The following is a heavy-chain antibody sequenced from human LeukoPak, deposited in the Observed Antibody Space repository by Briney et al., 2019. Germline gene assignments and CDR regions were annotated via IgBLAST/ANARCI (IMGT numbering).Heavy chain of an antibody. V-gene: IGHV5-51*01. CDR1: GYSFTSYW. D-gene: IGHD3-3*01. J-gene: IGHJ5*02. CDR2: IYPGDSDT. CDR3: ARLSYDFWSGYKSMPNWFDP. Sequence: GESLKISCKGSGYSFTSYWIGWVRQMPGKGLEWMGIIYPGDSDTRYSPSFQGQFTISADKSISTAYLQWSSLKASDTAMYYCARLSYDFWSGYKSMPNWFDPWGQGTLVTVSS.